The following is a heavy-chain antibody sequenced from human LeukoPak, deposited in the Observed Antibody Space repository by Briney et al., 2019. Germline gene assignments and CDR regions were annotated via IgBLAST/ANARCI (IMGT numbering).Heavy chain of an antibody. CDR1: GGTFSSYA. V-gene: IGHV1-69*13. CDR2: IIPIFGTA. J-gene: IGHJ4*02. D-gene: IGHD2-15*01. CDR3: ARGSDCSGGSCSLDH. Sequence: SVKVSCKASGGTFSSYAISWVRQAPGQGLEWMGGIIPIFGTANYAQKFQGRVTITADESTTTAYMELSSLKSEDTAVYYCARGSDCSGGSCSLDHWGLGTLVTVSS.